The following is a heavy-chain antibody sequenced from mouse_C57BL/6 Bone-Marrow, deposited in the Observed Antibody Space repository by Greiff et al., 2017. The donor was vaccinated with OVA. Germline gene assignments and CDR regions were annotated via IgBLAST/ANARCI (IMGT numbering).Heavy chain of an antibody. CDR1: GFTFSSYA. D-gene: IGHD2-3*01. J-gene: IGHJ4*01. V-gene: IGHV5-9-1*02. CDR2: ISSGGDYI. Sequence: EVKLMESGAGLVKPGGSLKLSCAASGFTFSSYAMSWVRQTPEKRLEWVAYISSGGDYIYYAEPVKGRFPFSRDNARNTLYLQMSSLKSEDTAMYYCTRDGYYAMDYWGQGTSVTVSS. CDR3: TRDGYYAMDY.